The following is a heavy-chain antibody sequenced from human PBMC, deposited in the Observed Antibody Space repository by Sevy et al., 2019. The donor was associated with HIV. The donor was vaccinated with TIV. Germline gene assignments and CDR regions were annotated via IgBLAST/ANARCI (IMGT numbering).Heavy chain of an antibody. J-gene: IGHJ4*02. CDR3: VRGLSEFYY. CDR2: IIHSGST. Sequence: SETLSLTCAVYGESFSGYYWSWIRQPPGKGLEWIGEIIHSGSTNYNPSLKSRVTISVDTSKNQFSLKLSSVTAADTAVYYCVRGLSEFYYWGQGTLVTVSS. V-gene: IGHV4-34*01. CDR1: GESFSGYY.